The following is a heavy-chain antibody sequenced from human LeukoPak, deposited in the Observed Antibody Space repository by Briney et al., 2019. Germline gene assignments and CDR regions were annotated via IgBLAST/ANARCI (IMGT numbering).Heavy chain of an antibody. CDR1: GGSISSYY. CDR2: IYYSGST. D-gene: IGHD3-22*01. Sequence: PSETLSLTCTVSGGSISSYYWSWIRQPPGKGLEWIGYIYYSGSTNYNPSLKSRVTISVDTSKNQFSLKLSSVTAADTAVYYCARTYYYDSSGYPLDAFDIWDQGTMVTVSS. J-gene: IGHJ3*02. CDR3: ARTYYYDSSGYPLDAFDI. V-gene: IGHV4-59*08.